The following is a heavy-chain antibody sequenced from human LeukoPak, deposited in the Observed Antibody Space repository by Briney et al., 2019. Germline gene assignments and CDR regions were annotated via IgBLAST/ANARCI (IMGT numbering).Heavy chain of an antibody. CDR1: GGSISSSSYY. D-gene: IGHD1-7*01. CDR3: ARHEVTGTRPLPFDY. V-gene: IGHV4-39*01. Sequence: SETLSLTCTVSGGSISSSSYYWGWIRQPPGKGLEWLGSIYYSGSTYYNPSLKSRVTISVDTSKNQFSLKLSSVTAADTAVYYCARHEVTGTRPLPFDYWGQGTLVTVSS. CDR2: IYYSGST. J-gene: IGHJ4*02.